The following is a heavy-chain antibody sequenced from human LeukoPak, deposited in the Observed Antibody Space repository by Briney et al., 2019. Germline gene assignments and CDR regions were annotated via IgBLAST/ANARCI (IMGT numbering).Heavy chain of an antibody. Sequence: PGGSLRLSCAASGFTFSNAWMNWVRQAPGKGLEWVSSITSSRIYIYYADSVKGRFTISRDNAKNSLYLQMNSLRAEDTAVYYCARDGSRGNLVTAPDFWGQGTLVTVSS. CDR3: ARDGSRGNLVTAPDF. J-gene: IGHJ4*02. CDR2: ITSSRIYI. V-gene: IGHV3-21*01. CDR1: GFTFSNAW. D-gene: IGHD2-21*02.